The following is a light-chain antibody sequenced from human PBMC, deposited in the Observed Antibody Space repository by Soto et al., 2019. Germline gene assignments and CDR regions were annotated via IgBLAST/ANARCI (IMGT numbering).Light chain of an antibody. J-gene: IGKJ3*01. CDR2: AAS. Sequence: AIRMTQSPSSFSASTGDRVTITCRASQGISSYLAWYQQKPGKAPKLLIYAASTLQSGVPSRFSGSGSGTDFTLTNSCLQSKDFATYYCQQYYSYPLFTFGPGTKVDIK. CDR3: QQYYSYPLFT. CDR1: QGISSY. V-gene: IGKV1-8*01.